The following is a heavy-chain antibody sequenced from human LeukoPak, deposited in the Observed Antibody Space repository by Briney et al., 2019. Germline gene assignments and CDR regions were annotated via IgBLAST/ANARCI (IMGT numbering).Heavy chain of an antibody. D-gene: IGHD6-13*01. CDR2: IGTADDT. CDR1: GFTFKSYG. CDR3: ARGGRGSSWFDN. V-gene: IGHV3-13*01. J-gene: IGHJ4*02. Sequence: TGGSLRLSCAASGFTFKSYGMHWVRQAAGEGLEWVSAIGTADDTYYPGSVKGRFTISRENAKNSLYLQMNSLRAGDTAVYYCARGGRGSSWFDNWGQGTLVTVSS.